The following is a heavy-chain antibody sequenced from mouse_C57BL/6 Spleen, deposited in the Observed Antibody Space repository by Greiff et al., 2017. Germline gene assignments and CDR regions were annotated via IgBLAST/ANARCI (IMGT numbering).Heavy chain of an antibody. J-gene: IGHJ2*01. CDR1: GYTFTSYW. V-gene: IGHV1-55*01. D-gene: IGHD3-3*01. CDR3: ARGGWDNCDY. CDR2: IYPGSGST. Sequence: QVQLQQPGAELVKPGASVKMSCKASGYTFTSYWITWVKQRPGQGLEWIGDIYPGSGSTNYNEKFKSKATLTVDTSTSTAYMQRSSLTAEDSAVYYFARGGWDNCDYWGQGTTLTVSS.